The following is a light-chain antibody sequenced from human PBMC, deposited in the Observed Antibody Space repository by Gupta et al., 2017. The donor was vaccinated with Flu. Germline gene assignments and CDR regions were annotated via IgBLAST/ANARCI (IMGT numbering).Light chain of an antibody. CDR2: WAS. CDR1: QSVLYSSNNKNY. V-gene: IGKV4-1*01. J-gene: IGKJ2*01. CDR3: QQYYSTPPYT. Sequence: DIVMTQPPDSLAVSLGERATINCKSSQSVLYSSNNKNYLAWYQQKPGQPPKLLIYWASTRESGVPDRLSGRGCGTDFTLAISSLQAEDVAVYYCQQYYSTPPYTFGQGTKLEIK.